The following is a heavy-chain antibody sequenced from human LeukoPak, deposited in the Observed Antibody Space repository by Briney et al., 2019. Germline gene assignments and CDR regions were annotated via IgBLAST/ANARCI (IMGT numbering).Heavy chain of an antibody. V-gene: IGHV3-7*04. CDR1: GFTFSSYW. CDR3: ARDQWRLFDY. J-gene: IGHJ4*02. D-gene: IGHD2-21*02. CDR2: IEQDGSED. Sequence: GGSLRLSCAAPGFTFSSYWMSWVRQAPGKGLEWVANIEQDGSEDYYVDSVKGRFTISRDNAKSSLYLQMNSLRAEDTAVYYCARDQWRLFDYWGQGTLVTVSS.